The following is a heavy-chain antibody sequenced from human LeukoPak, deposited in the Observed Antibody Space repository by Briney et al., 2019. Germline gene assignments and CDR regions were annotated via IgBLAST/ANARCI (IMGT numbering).Heavy chain of an antibody. CDR1: GGSFSGYY. D-gene: IGHD1-1*01. CDR3: ARELNGAFDP. Sequence: ETLSLTCAVYGGSFSGYYWSWIRQPPGKGLEWVSVIYSGDITYYTDSVKGRFTISRDNAKNSLYLQMNSLRASDTAVYYCARELNGAFDPWGQGTLVTVSS. V-gene: IGHV3-53*03. CDR2: IYSGDIT. J-gene: IGHJ5*02.